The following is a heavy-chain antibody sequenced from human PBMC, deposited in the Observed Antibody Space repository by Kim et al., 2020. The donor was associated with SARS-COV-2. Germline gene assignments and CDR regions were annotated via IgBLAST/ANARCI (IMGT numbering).Heavy chain of an antibody. Sequence: SETLSLTCTVSGGSISSSSYYWGWIRQPPGKGLEWIGSIYYSGSTYYNPSLKSRVTISVDTSKNQFSLKLSSVTAADTAVYYCEGIAAAGNDYWGQGTLVTVSS. D-gene: IGHD6-13*01. V-gene: IGHV4-39*01. CDR2: IYYSGST. J-gene: IGHJ4*02. CDR3: EGIAAAGNDY. CDR1: GGSISSSSYY.